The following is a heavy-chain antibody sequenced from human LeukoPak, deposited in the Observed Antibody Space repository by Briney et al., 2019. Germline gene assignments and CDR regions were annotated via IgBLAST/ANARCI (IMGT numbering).Heavy chain of an antibody. V-gene: IGHV3-11*01. D-gene: IGHD3-22*01. CDR1: GFTFSDYY. CDR3: AGYDSSGYYSYYFDY. J-gene: IGHJ4*02. CDR2: ISSSGSTI. Sequence: KPGGCLRLSCAASGFTFSDYYMSWIRQAPGKGLEWVSYISSSGSTIYYADSVKGRFTISRDNAKNSLYLQMNSLRAEDTAVYYCAGYDSSGYYSYYFDYWGQGTLVTVSS.